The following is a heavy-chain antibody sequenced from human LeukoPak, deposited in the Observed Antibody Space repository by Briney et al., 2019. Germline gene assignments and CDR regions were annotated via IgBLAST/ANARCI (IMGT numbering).Heavy chain of an antibody. D-gene: IGHD3-3*01. Sequence: GGSLRLSCAASGFTVSSNYMSRVRQAPGKGLEWVSVIYSGGSTYYADSVKGRFTISRDNSKNTLYLQMNSLRAEDTAVYYCAKVRLGVAPIWDYWGQGTLVTVSS. J-gene: IGHJ4*02. V-gene: IGHV3-66*01. CDR1: GFTVSSNY. CDR3: AKVRLGVAPIWDY. CDR2: IYSGGST.